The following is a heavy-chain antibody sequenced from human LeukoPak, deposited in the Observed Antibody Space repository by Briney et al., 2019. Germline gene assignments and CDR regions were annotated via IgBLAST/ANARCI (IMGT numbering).Heavy chain of an antibody. Sequence: ASVKVSCKASGYTFTGYYMHWVRQAPGQGLEWMGWINPNSGGTNYAQKFQCRVTMTRDPSISTAYMEVSMLRSDDTAVYYCPREPVGRGYEYLSTKPYFDYWGQGTLVTVSS. D-gene: IGHD5-12*01. CDR3: PREPVGRGYEYLSTKPYFDY. CDR2: INPNSGGT. V-gene: IGHV1-2*02. J-gene: IGHJ4*02. CDR1: GYTFTGYY.